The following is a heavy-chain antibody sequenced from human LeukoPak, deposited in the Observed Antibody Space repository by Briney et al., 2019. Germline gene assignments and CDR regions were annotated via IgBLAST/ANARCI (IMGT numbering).Heavy chain of an antibody. CDR3: AKDPEHGYYFDY. D-gene: IGHD1/OR15-1a*01. Sequence: GGSLRLSCAASGFTFSSYATSWVRQAPGQGLDWVSAISGSGGSTYYADSVKGRFTISRDNSKNTLYLQMNSLRADDTAVYYCAKDPEHGYYFDYWGQGTLVTVSS. CDR1: GFTFSSYA. J-gene: IGHJ4*02. V-gene: IGHV3-23*01. CDR2: ISGSGGST.